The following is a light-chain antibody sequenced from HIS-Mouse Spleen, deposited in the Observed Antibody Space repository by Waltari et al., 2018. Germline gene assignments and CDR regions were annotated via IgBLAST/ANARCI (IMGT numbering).Light chain of an antibody. CDR3: CSYAGGRGV. CDR2: EGS. CDR1: SSDVGSYNL. Sequence: QSALTQPASVSGSPGQSITISCTGTSSDVGSYNLVSWYQQHPGKAPKLMIYEGSKRPSGVSNRFSGSKSSNTASLTISGLQAEDEADYYCCSYAGGRGVFGGGTKLTDL. J-gene: IGLJ2*01. V-gene: IGLV2-23*01.